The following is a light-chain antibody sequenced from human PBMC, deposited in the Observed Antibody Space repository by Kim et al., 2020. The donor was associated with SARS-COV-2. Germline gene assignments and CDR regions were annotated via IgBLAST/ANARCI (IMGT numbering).Light chain of an antibody. J-gene: IGLJ2*01. CDR3: QTWGTGIVV. V-gene: IGLV4-69*01. CDR2: LNSDGSH. Sequence: SVKLTCTLSSGHSSYAIAWHQQQPEKGPRYLMKLNSDGSHSKGDGLPDRFSGSSSGAERYLTISSLQSEDEADYYCQTWGTGIVVFGGGTQLTVL. CDR1: SGHSSYA.